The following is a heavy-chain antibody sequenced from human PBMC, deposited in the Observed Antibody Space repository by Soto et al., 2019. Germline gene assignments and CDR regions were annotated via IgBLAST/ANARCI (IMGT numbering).Heavy chain of an antibody. J-gene: IGHJ6*02. CDR1: GGTFSSYA. D-gene: IGHD3-3*01. V-gene: IGHV1-69*13. CDR2: IIPIFGTA. CDR3: ASSITIFGVVDYYGMDV. Sequence: SVKVSCKASGGTFSSYAISWVRQAPGQGLEWMGGIIPIFGTANYAQKFQGRVTITADESTSTAYMELSSLRSEDTAVYYCASSITIFGVVDYYGMDVWGQGTTVTVSS.